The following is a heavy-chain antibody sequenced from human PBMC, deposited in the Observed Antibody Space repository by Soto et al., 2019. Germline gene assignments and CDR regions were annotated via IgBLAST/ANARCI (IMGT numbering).Heavy chain of an antibody. V-gene: IGHV1-69*01. Sequence: VKVSCKASGGTFSSYAISWVRQAPGQGIERMGGIIPIFGTANYAQKFQGRVKITADESTSTAYMELSRLRSEDTAVYYCASAPSXXYYYDSSGYYSDYWGQGTLVTVSS. D-gene: IGHD3-22*01. J-gene: IGHJ4*02. CDR2: IIPIFGTA. CDR1: GGTFSSYA. CDR3: ASAPSXXYYYDSSGYYSDY.